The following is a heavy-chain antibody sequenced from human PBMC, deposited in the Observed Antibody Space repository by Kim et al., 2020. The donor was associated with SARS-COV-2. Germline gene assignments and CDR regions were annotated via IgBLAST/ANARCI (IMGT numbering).Heavy chain of an antibody. V-gene: IGHV1-2*02. CDR2: INPISGGA. D-gene: IGHD3-22*01. CDR1: GYSLTDYY. CDR3: ARGLTVGYDKSGYPIYHDAFDV. J-gene: IGHJ3*01. Sequence: ASVKVSCKASGYSLTDYYLQWVRQAPGQGLQWMGWINPISGGADYAQKFQGRVTMTRETSSSTAYMELRRLRSDDTAKYYCARGLTVGYDKSGYPIYHDAFDVWGQGTLVTVSS.